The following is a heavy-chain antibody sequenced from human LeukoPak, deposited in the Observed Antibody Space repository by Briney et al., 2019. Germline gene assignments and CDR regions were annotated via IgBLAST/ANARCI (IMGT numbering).Heavy chain of an antibody. V-gene: IGHV1-2*02. J-gene: IGHJ5*02. CDR3: ARDPSCSGGSCYQGDNWFDP. Sequence: ASVTVSCKASGYTFTGYYMHWVRQAPGQGLEWMGWINPNSGGTNYAQKFQGRVTMTRDTSISTAYMELSRLRSEDTAVYYCARDPSCSGGSCYQGDNWFDPWGQGTLVTVSS. D-gene: IGHD2-15*01. CDR1: GYTFTGYY. CDR2: INPNSGGT.